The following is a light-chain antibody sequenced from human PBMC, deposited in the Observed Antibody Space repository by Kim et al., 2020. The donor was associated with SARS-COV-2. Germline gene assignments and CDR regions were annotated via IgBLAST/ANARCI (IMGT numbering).Light chain of an antibody. Sequence: PGKTAGITGRGNSSGSKSVHCYQQKPGQAPVLVINYDSDRPSGIPERFSGSNSGNTATLTISRVEAGDEADYYCQVWDSSSDHRVVFGGGTQLTVL. CDR3: QVWDSSSDHRVV. V-gene: IGLV3-21*04. CDR2: YDS. CDR1: SSGSKS. J-gene: IGLJ2*01.